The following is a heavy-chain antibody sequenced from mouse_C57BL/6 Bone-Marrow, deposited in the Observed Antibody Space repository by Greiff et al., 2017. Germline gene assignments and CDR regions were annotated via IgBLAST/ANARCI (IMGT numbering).Heavy chain of an antibody. CDR1: GYTFTSYW. J-gene: IGHJ4*01. CDR3: ARLAAMDY. CDR2: IDPSDSYT. V-gene: IGHV1-69*01. Sequence: VQLQQPGAELVMPGASVKLSCKASGYTFTSYWMHWVKQRPGQGLEWIGEIDPSDSYTNYTQKFKGKSTLTVDKSSSTAYMQLSSLTSEDSAVYYCARLAAMDYWGQGTSVTVSS.